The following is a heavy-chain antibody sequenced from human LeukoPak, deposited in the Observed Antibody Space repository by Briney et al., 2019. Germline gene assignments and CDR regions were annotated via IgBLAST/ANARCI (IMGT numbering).Heavy chain of an antibody. CDR2: ISSSSSYI. Sequence: GGSLRLSCAASGFTFSSYSMNWVRQAPGKGLEWVSSISSSSSYIYYADSVKGRFTISRDNAKNSLYLQMNSLRAEDTAVYYCARDPLPITMIVVANYFDYWGQGTLVTVSS. CDR3: ARDPLPITMIVVANYFDY. J-gene: IGHJ4*02. D-gene: IGHD3-22*01. CDR1: GFTFSSYS. V-gene: IGHV3-21*01.